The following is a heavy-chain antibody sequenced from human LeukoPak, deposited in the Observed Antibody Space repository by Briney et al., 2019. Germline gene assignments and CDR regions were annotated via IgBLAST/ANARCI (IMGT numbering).Heavy chain of an antibody. CDR3: ARESNWGFWLFGY. CDR2: ISSNGEST. D-gene: IGHD7-27*01. Sequence: GSLRLSCAASELTFSIYAMHWVRQAPGKGLEFVSGISSNGESTYYANSVKGRFTISRDNSKNTLYLQMGSLRAEDMAVYYCARESNWGFWLFGYWGQGTLVTVSS. CDR1: ELTFSIYA. J-gene: IGHJ4*02. V-gene: IGHV3-64*01.